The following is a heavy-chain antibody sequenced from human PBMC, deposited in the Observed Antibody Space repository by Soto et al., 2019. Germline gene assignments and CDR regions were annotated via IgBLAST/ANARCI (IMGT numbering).Heavy chain of an antibody. J-gene: IGHJ4*02. Sequence: QVQLVASGGGVVHLGRSLTLSCAASGFTFNRHAIHWVRQSPGKGLEWVTVISRDGNNKYPADSVKGRFTISRDNAKNTVILQMNSLRREDTAIYYCARSRSGAVADSFDYWGQGTPVTVSS. CDR3: ARSRSGAVADSFDY. CDR1: GFTFNRHA. CDR2: ISRDGNNK. D-gene: IGHD3-10*01. V-gene: IGHV3-30-3*01.